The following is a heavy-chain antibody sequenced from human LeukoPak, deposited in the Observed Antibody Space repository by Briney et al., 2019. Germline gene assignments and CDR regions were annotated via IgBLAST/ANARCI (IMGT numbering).Heavy chain of an antibody. CDR1: GGSISSYY. J-gene: IGHJ4*02. Sequence: SETLSLTCTVSGGSISSYYWSWIRQPPGKGLEWIGYIYYSGSTNYNPSLKSRVTISVDTSKNQFSLKLSSVTAADTAVYYCARRGRLGIGDDYWGQGTLVTVSS. CDR3: ARRGRLGIGDDY. D-gene: IGHD7-27*01. CDR2: IYYSGST. V-gene: IGHV4-59*08.